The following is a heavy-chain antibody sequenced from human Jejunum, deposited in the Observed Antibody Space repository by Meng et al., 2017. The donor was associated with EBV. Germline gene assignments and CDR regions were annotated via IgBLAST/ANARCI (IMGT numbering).Heavy chain of an antibody. CDR1: GGSIGSGDYS. V-gene: IGHV4-30-2*02. J-gene: IGHJ4*02. CDR2: IYYSGRT. CDR3: ARCPIAEVGY. Sequence: QLQLQATGSGLVKPSQTLSLTCAVSGGSIGSGDYSWSWIRQPPGKGLEWIGYIYYSGRTNYNASLKSRVTISADTSKNQFSLKLSSVTAADTAVYYCARCPIAEVGYWGQGTLVTVAS. D-gene: IGHD6-13*01.